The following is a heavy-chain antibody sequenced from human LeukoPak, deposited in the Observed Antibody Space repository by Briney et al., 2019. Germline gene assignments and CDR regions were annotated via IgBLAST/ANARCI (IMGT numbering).Heavy chain of an antibody. Sequence: ASVKVSCKASGYTFTSYDINWVRQATGQGLEWMGRMNPNSGNTGYAQKFQGRVTMTRNTSISTAYMELSSLRSEDTAVYYCARGLHSGWYRYYYYGMDVWGQGTTVTVSS. D-gene: IGHD6-19*01. CDR3: ARGLHSGWYRYYYYGMDV. CDR1: GYTFTSYD. J-gene: IGHJ6*02. CDR2: MNPNSGNT. V-gene: IGHV1-8*01.